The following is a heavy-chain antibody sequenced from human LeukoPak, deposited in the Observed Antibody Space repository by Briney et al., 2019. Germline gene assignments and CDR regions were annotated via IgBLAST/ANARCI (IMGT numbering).Heavy chain of an antibody. CDR1: GFTFSTYA. D-gene: IGHD4-17*01. V-gene: IGHV3-23*01. Sequence: GGSLRLSCAASGFTFSTYAMNWVRQAPGKGLEWVSGVSGSGGTTYYADSVKGRFTISRDNSKNTLYVQMNSLIAKDTAVYYCAKDKAVTTYYFDYWGQGTLVTVSS. CDR3: AKDKAVTTYYFDY. J-gene: IGHJ4*02. CDR2: VSGSGGTT.